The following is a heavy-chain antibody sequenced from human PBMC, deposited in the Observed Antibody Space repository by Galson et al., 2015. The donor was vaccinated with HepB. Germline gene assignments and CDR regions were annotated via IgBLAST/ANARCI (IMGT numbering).Heavy chain of an antibody. CDR3: ARDGFTPLVRIAVAGTSGFDY. Sequence: SLRLSCAASGFTFSSYAMHWVRRAPGKGLEWVAVISYDGSNKYYADSVKGRFTISRDNSKNTLYLQMNSLRAEDTAVYYCARDGFTPLVRIAVAGTSGFDYWGQGTLVTVSS. J-gene: IGHJ4*02. CDR1: GFTFSSYA. V-gene: IGHV3-30*01. CDR2: ISYDGSNK. D-gene: IGHD6-19*01.